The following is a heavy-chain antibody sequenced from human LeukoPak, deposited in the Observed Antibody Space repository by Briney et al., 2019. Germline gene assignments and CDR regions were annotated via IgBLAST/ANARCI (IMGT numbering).Heavy chain of an antibody. J-gene: IGHJ6*03. CDR2: ISSSSSYI. V-gene: IGHV3-21*01. CDR1: GFTFSSYS. Sequence: PGGSLRLSCAASGFTFSSYSMNWVRQAPGKGLEWVSSISSSSSYIYYADSVKGRFTISRDNAKNSLYLQMNSLRAEDTAVYYCARAGYCSGGSCSTGDYYYYMDVWGKGTTVTVSS. CDR3: ARAGYCSGGSCSTGDYYYYMDV. D-gene: IGHD2-15*01.